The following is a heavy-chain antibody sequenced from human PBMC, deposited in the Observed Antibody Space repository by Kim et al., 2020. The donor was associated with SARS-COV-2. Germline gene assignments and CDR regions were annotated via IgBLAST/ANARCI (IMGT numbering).Heavy chain of an antibody. D-gene: IGHD6-19*01. CDR3: AKDPIPHSRDWSY. Sequence: YADSVKDRFTHSLDNSKNTLYLQMNSLRAEETAVYYCAKDPIPHSRDWSYWGQGTLVTVSS. V-gene: IGHV3-23*01. J-gene: IGHJ4*02.